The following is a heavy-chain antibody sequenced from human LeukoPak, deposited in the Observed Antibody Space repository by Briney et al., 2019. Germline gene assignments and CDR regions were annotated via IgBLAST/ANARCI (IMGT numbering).Heavy chain of an antibody. CDR2: INWNGGST. CDR3: ARDRVVAATNAPYYFDY. CDR1: GFTFSSYA. V-gene: IGHV3-20*04. J-gene: IGHJ4*02. D-gene: IGHD2-15*01. Sequence: GSLRLSCAASGFTFSSYAMSWVRQAPGKGLEWVSGINWNGGSTGYADSVKGRFTISRDNAKNSLYLQMNSLRAEDTALYYCARDRVVAATNAPYYFDYWGQGTLVTVSS.